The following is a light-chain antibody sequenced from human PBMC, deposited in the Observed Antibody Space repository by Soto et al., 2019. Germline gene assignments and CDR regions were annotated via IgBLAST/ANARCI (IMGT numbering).Light chain of an antibody. CDR3: AAWDDSLNGVV. Sequence: QSVLTQPPSASGTPGQRVTISCSGSSSNIGSNTVNWYQQLPGTAPKLLIYSNNQRPSGVPDRFSVSKSGTSASLAISGLQSEDEADYYCAAWDDSLNGVVFGGGTKQTVL. J-gene: IGLJ2*01. CDR2: SNN. CDR1: SSNIGSNT. V-gene: IGLV1-44*01.